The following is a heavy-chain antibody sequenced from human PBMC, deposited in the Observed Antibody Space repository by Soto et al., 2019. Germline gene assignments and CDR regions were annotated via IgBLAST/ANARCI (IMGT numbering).Heavy chain of an antibody. J-gene: IGHJ6*02. CDR1: GFTFSTYG. D-gene: IGHD3-3*01. Sequence: PGGSLRLSCVGSGFTFSTYGTHWVRQAPGKGLEWVAGISHDGIKKDYVDSVKGRFTISRDNSKNTMYLQMNNLRAEDTAVYYCAKDQGRSYDYWSAYYTGDHYYYAMDVWGQGTTVPVSS. CDR2: ISHDGIKK. CDR3: AKDQGRSYDYWSAYYTGDHYYYAMDV. V-gene: IGHV3-30*18.